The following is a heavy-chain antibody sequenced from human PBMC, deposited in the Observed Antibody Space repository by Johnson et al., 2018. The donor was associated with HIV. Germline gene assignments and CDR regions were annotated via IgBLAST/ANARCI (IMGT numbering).Heavy chain of an antibody. Sequence: VQLVESGGGVVQPGRSLRLSCAASGFTFSNAWMSWVRQAPGKGLEWVGRIKSKTDGGTTDYSAPVKGRFTISRDDSKNTLYLQMNSLKTEDTAVYYCATSHGSHGAFDIWGQGTMVTVSS. D-gene: IGHD1-26*01. J-gene: IGHJ3*02. CDR3: ATSHGSHGAFDI. CDR2: IKSKTDGGTT. V-gene: IGHV3-15*01. CDR1: GFTFSNAW.